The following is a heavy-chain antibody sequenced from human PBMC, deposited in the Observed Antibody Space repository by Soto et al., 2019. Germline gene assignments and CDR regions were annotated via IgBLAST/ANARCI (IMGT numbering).Heavy chain of an antibody. CDR3: AKAYFVWSSEQPYYFDY. D-gene: IGHD3-16*01. CDR1: GFTFSNYA. Sequence: EVQLLDSGGGLVQPGGSLRLSCAASGFTFSNYAMTWVRQGPGKGLEWVSGISGSGGRSYYADSVKGRFTISRDNSKSTLYLQMNWLRAEDTAVYYCAKAYFVWSSEQPYYFDYWGQGTLVTVSS. V-gene: IGHV3-23*01. CDR2: ISGSGGRS. J-gene: IGHJ4*02.